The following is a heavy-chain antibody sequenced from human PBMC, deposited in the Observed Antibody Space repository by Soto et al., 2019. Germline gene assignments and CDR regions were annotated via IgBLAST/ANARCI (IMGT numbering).Heavy chain of an antibody. CDR2: IYYSGST. CDR3: ARGGDSSGYHTKYYFGY. CDR1: GGSISSYY. J-gene: IGHJ4*02. V-gene: IGHV4-59*01. Sequence: PSETPSLTCTVSGGSISSYYWSWIRQPPGKGLEWIGYIYYSGSTNYNPSLKSRVTISVDTSKNQFSLKLSSVTAADTAVYYCARGGDSSGYHTKYYFGYWGQGTLVTVS. D-gene: IGHD3-22*01.